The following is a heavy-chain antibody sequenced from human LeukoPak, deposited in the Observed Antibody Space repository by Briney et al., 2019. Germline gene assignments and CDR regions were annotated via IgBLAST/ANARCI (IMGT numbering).Heavy chain of an antibody. J-gene: IGHJ4*02. CDR1: GYSFTSYW. V-gene: IGHV5-51*01. D-gene: IGHD6-19*01. CDR3: ARLRSGWDFDY. Sequence: GESLKISCKGSGYSFTSYWIGWVRQMPGKGLEWMGVISPGDSDTRYSPSFQGQVSISADKSISTAYLQWSSVKASDTAMYYCARLRSGWDFDYWGQGSLVTVSS. CDR2: ISPGDSDT.